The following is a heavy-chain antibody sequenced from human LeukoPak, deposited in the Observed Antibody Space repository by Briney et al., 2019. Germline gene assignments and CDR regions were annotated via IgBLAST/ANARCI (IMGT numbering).Heavy chain of an antibody. Sequence: SETLSLTCAVYGGSFSGYYWSWIRQPPGKGLEWIGEINHSGSTNYNPSLKSRVTISVDTSKNQFSLKLSSVTAADTAVYYCARDAYYDFWSGYRKNNWFDPWGQGTLVTVSS. V-gene: IGHV4-34*01. J-gene: IGHJ5*02. CDR1: GGSFSGYY. CDR2: INHSGST. D-gene: IGHD3-3*01. CDR3: ARDAYYDFWSGYRKNNWFDP.